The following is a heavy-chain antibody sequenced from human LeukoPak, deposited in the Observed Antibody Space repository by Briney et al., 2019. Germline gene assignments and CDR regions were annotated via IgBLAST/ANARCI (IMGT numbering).Heavy chain of an antibody. CDR2: IKQDGSEK. V-gene: IGHV3-7*04. J-gene: IGHJ4*02. Sequence: PGGSLRLSCAASGFSFSSFGMHWVRQAPGKGLEWVANIKQDGSEKYYVDSVKGRFTISRDNAKNSLYLQMNSLRAEDTAVYYCARGLVIFWGQGTLVTVSS. D-gene: IGHD3-9*01. CDR3: ARGLVIF. CDR1: GFSFSSFG.